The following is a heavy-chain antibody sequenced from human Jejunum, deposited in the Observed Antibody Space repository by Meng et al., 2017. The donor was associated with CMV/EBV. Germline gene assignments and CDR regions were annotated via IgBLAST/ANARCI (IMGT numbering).Heavy chain of an antibody. J-gene: IGHJ4*02. CDR1: GDSISNYF. D-gene: IGHD3-22*01. Sequence: GHRQESGPGLVRPSETLSLTCTVSGDSISNYFWSCIRQPAGKKLEWIGRISPSGNINYIPSLKGRVTMSLDTSNNQIFLNLTSVTAADTALYYCARGESRGYYYFDYWGQGILVTVSS. CDR2: ISPSGNI. V-gene: IGHV4-4*07. CDR3: ARGESRGYYYFDY.